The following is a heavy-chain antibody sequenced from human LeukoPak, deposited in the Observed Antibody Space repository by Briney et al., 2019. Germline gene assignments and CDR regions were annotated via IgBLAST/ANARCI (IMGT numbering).Heavy chain of an antibody. CDR2: IYHSGST. CDR3: ATARVIAVAGIWRGVMDV. J-gene: IGHJ6*03. D-gene: IGHD6-19*01. V-gene: IGHV4-38-2*02. CDR1: GYSISSGYY. Sequence: SETLSLTCTVSGYSISSGYYWGWIRQPPGKGLEWIGSIYHSGSTYYNPSLKSRVTISVDTSKNQFSLKLSSVTAADTAVYYCATARVIAVAGIWRGVMDVWGKGTTVTVSS.